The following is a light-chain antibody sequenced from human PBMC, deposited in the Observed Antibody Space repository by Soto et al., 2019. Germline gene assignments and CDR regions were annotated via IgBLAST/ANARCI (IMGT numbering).Light chain of an antibody. CDR1: SSDVGGYNF. Sequence: QSVLTQPASVSGSPGQSITISCTGTSSDVGGYNFVSWYQQHPGKAPKLMLYNVYDRPSGISHCFSGSRSGNTASLTISGLQAEDEAHYYCNSYTSSSTLVFGGGTKLTVL. V-gene: IGLV2-14*03. CDR3: NSYTSSSTLV. CDR2: NVY. J-gene: IGLJ2*01.